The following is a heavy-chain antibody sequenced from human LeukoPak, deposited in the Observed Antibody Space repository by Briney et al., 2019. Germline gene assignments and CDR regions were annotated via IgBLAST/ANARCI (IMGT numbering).Heavy chain of an antibody. CDR2: IYYSGST. J-gene: IGHJ4*02. CDR3: AREPQAFDHDY. CDR1: GGSFSSYY. Sequence: PSETLSLTCAVYGGSFSSYYWGWIRQPPGKVLEWIGSIYYSGSTYYNPSLTRRVTISVDTSKNQFSLKLSSVTAADTAVYYCAREPQAFDHDYWGQGTLVTVSS. V-gene: IGHV4-39*07.